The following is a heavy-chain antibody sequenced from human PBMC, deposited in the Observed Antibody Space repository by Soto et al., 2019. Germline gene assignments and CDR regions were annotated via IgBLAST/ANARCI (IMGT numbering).Heavy chain of an antibody. V-gene: IGHV4-39*07. CDR2: IYYSGST. D-gene: IGHD2-15*01. CDR3: ATLPPRIVVVVLPIPS. Sequence: SETLSLTCTVSGGSISSSSYYWGWIRQPPGKGLEWIGSIYYSGSTYYNPSLKSRVTISVDTSKNQFSLKLRSVTAADTAVYYCATLPPRIVVVVLPIPSWGQGTLVTVSS. J-gene: IGHJ4*02. CDR1: GGSISSSSYY.